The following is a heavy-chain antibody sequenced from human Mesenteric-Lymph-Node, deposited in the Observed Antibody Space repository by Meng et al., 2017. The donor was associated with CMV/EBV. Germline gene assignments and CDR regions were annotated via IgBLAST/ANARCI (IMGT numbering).Heavy chain of an antibody. D-gene: IGHD2-2*01. Sequence: ASVKVSCKASGFTFTYYIHWVRQAPGQGLEWMGWINPNSNFAHYAQNFQGRVTMTRDTSISTAYMDLTGLRSDDTAVYYCARDLRDVVVPATYYYYYGMDVWGQGTTVTVSS. CDR3: ARDLRDVVVPATYYYYYGMDV. CDR2: INPNSNFA. CDR1: GFTFTYY. V-gene: IGHV1-2*02. J-gene: IGHJ6*02.